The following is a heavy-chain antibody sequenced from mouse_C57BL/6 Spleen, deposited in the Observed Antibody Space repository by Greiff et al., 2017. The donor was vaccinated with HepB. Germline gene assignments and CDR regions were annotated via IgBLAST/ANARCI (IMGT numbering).Heavy chain of an antibody. J-gene: IGHJ3*01. CDR2: INPGSGGT. CDR3: ARQRGPY. CDR1: GYAFTNYL. V-gene: IGHV1-54*01. D-gene: IGHD3-3*01. Sequence: QVQLQQSGAELVRPGTSVKVSCKASGYAFTNYLIEWVKQRPGQGLEWIGVINPGSGGTNYNEKFKGKATLTADKSSSTAYMQLSSLTSEDSAVYYCARQRGPYWGQGTLVTVSA.